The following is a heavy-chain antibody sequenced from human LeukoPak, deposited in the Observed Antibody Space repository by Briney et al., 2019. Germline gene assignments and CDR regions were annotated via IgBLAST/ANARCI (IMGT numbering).Heavy chain of an antibody. Sequence: GGSLRLSCAASGFTFSGYAMSWVRQAPGKGLEWVSAISGSGGSTYYADSVKGRFTISRDNSKNTLYLQMNSLRAEDTAVYYCAKDRKIVGATDYFDYWGQGTLVTVSS. CDR1: GFTFSGYA. D-gene: IGHD1-26*01. J-gene: IGHJ4*02. CDR3: AKDRKIVGATDYFDY. CDR2: ISGSGGST. V-gene: IGHV3-23*01.